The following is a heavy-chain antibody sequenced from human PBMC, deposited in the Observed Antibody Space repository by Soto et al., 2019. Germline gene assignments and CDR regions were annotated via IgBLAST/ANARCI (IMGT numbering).Heavy chain of an antibody. CDR3: ARRGWGYYFDY. CDR1: GFTFSDYY. CDR2: ISSSSSYT. V-gene: IGHV3-11*06. Sequence: QVQLVESGGGLVKPGGSLRLSXAXSGFTFSDYYMSWIRQAPGKGLEWVSYISSSSSYTNYADSVKGRFTISRDNAKNSLYLQMNSLRAEDTAVYYCARRGWGYYFDYWGQGTLVTVSS. J-gene: IGHJ4*02. D-gene: IGHD3-16*01.